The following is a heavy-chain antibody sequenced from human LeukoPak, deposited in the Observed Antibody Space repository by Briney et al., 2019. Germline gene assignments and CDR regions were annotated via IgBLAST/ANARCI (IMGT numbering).Heavy chain of an antibody. CDR1: GGSIGSYY. CDR2: IYYSGST. J-gene: IGHJ1*01. V-gene: IGHV4-59*12. D-gene: IGHD6-19*01. Sequence: SETLSLTCIVSGGSIGSYYWSWIRQPPGKGLEWIGYIYYSGSTNYNPSLKSRVTISVDTSKNQFSLKLSSVTAADTAVYYCARVYSSGSRAFQHWGQGTLVTVSS. CDR3: ARVYSSGSRAFQH.